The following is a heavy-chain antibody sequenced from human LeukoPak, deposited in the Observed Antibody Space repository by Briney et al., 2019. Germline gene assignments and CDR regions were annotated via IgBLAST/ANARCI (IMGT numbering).Heavy chain of an antibody. D-gene: IGHD6-13*01. CDR1: GFTFSIYA. Sequence: GGSLRLSCAASGFTFSIYAMSWVRQAPGKGLEWVSGISGNSGSTYYADSVKGRFTISRDNSKNTLYLQMNSLRAEDTAVYYCAKDTLIIAAAGSYSDYWGQGTPVIVSS. J-gene: IGHJ4*02. CDR2: ISGNSGST. V-gene: IGHV3-23*01. CDR3: AKDTLIIAAAGSYSDY.